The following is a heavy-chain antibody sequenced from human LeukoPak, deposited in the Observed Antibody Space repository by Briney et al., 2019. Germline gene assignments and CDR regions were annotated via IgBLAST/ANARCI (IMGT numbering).Heavy chain of an antibody. J-gene: IGHJ4*02. V-gene: IGHV3-11*01. D-gene: IGHD3-22*01. Sequence: GGSLRLSCAASGFTFSDFYMTWIRQAPGKGLEWVSYISNRGTTIHYADSVRGRFTISRNNAKKSLYLQMNGLRAEDTAVYYCARSADRSGYFREITLYYFDYWGQGTLVTVSS. CDR1: GFTFSDFY. CDR3: ARSADRSGYFREITLYYFDY. CDR2: ISNRGTTI.